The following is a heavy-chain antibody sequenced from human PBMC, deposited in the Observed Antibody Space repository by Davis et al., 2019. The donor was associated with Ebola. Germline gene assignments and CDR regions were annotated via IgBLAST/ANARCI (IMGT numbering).Heavy chain of an antibody. D-gene: IGHD1-1*01. CDR3: ARLGWSRDNCPP. CDR1: GYNFNNYW. Sequence: TVSCKASGYNFNNYWNAWVRQTPGKGLEWMGVIYPSDSDIRYRPSFQGRVTISVDKSITTAYLQWSSLMASDTAMYYCARLGWSRDNCPPWGQGTLVTVSS. J-gene: IGHJ5*02. V-gene: IGHV5-51*01. CDR2: IYPSDSDI.